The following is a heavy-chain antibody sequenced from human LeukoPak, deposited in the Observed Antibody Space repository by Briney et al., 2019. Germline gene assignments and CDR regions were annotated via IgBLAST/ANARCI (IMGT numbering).Heavy chain of an antibody. D-gene: IGHD3-9*01. CDR3: ARDRGDYDILTGYLLDFDL. CDR1: GGSISSRNW. Sequence: SGTLSLTCAVSGGSISSRNWWSWVRQPPGKGLEWIGEIYHSGSTNYNPSLKSRVTISVDKSKNQFSLKLSSVTAADTAVYYCARDRGDYDILTGYLLDFDLWGRGTLVTVSS. J-gene: IGHJ2*01. CDR2: IYHSGST. V-gene: IGHV4-4*02.